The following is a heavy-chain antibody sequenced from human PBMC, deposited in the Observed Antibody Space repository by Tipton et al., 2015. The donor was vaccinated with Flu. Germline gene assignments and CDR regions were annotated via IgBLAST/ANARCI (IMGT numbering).Heavy chain of an antibody. CDR2: ISHSGRT. V-gene: IGHV4-34*01. D-gene: IGHD4-11*01. Sequence: LRLSCAVYGGSFSGYYWSWIRQPPGKGLEWIGCISHSGRTYYNPSLKSRVTISVDTSKNQFSLRLTSVTAADTAVYYSARRDYSNYVSEPKNWFDPWGQGALVTVSS. CDR3: ARRDYSNYVSEPKNWFDP. CDR1: GGSFSGYY. J-gene: IGHJ5*02.